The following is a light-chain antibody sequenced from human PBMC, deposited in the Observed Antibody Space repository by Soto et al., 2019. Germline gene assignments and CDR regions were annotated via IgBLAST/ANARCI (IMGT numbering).Light chain of an antibody. V-gene: IGLV1-40*01. CDR1: SSNIGAGYD. J-gene: IGLJ1*01. CDR3: QSCDSSLSVI. CDR2: GNS. Sequence: QSVLTQPPSVSGVPGQRVSISCTGSSSNIGAGYDVHWYQQLPGTAPKLLIYGNSNRPSGVPDRFSGSKSGTSASLAITGLQAEDEADYYCQSCDSSLSVIFGTGTKVTVL.